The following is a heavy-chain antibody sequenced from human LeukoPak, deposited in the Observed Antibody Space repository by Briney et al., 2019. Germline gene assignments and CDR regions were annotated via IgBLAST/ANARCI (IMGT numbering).Heavy chain of an antibody. CDR2: MKHDGSEI. CDR1: GFTFNTYW. CDR3: ARDRGAAAGTWDDAFDI. V-gene: IGHV3-7*01. Sequence: GGSLRLSCAASGFTFNTYWMAWIRHVPGKGREWVANMKHDGSEIYYGGSVKGRFTISRDNAKNSLYLQMNSLRVEDTAVYYCARDRGAAAGTWDDAFDIWGQGTMVTVSS. D-gene: IGHD6-13*01. J-gene: IGHJ3*02.